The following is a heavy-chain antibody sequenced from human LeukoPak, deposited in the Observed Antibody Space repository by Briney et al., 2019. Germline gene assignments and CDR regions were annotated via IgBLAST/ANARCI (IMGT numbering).Heavy chain of an antibody. D-gene: IGHD2-15*01. Sequence: SETLSLTCVVSGGSIVSDIWWSWVRQPPGKGLQWVGEIYHSGSTNYNPSLKSRVTVSVDKSKNQFSLKLSSVTAADTAVYYCARHSNGGDCSGGSCYVFDYWGQGTLVTVSS. CDR2: IYHSGST. CDR1: GGSIVSDIW. CDR3: ARHSNGGDCSGGSCYVFDY. V-gene: IGHV4-4*02. J-gene: IGHJ4*02.